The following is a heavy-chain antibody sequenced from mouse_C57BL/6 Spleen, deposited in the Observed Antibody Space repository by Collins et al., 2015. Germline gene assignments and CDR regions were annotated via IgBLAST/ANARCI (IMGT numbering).Heavy chain of an antibody. CDR3: AGGTARATGAMDY. CDR2: INTHSGVP. CDR1: GYTFTTAG. Sequence: QIQLVQSGPELKKPGETVRISCKASGYTFTTAGMQWVQKMPGKGLKWIGWINTHSGVPKYAEDFKGRFAFSLETSASTAYLQISNLKNEDTATYFCAGGTARATGAMDYWGQGTSVTVSS. V-gene: IGHV9-4*02. J-gene: IGHJ4*01. D-gene: IGHD3-1*01.